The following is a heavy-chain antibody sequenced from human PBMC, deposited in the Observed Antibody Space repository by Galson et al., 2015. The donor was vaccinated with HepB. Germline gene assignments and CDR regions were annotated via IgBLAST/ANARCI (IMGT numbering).Heavy chain of an antibody. CDR1: GGSVSSGSYY. CDR2: IYYSGST. J-gene: IGHJ6*02. Sequence: LSLTCTVSGGSVSSGSYYWSWIRQPPGKGLEWIGYIYYSGSTNYNPSLKSRVTISVDTSKNQFSLKLSSVTAADTAVYYCAREEVAVAAYYYYGMDVWGQGTTVTVSS. CDR3: AREEVAVAAYYYYGMDV. D-gene: IGHD6-19*01. V-gene: IGHV4-61*01.